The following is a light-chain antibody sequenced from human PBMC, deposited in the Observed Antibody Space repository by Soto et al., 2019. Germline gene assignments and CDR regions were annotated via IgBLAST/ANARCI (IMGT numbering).Light chain of an antibody. V-gene: IGKV3-15*01. J-gene: IGKJ2*02. CDR1: QSVSSN. CDR3: LSWT. CDR2: GAS. Sequence: EIVMTQSPATLSVSPGERATLSCRASQSVSSNLAWYQQKPGQAPRLLIYGASTRATGIPARFSGSGSGTEFTLTISSLQSEDFAVYYCLSWTFGQGTKLEIK.